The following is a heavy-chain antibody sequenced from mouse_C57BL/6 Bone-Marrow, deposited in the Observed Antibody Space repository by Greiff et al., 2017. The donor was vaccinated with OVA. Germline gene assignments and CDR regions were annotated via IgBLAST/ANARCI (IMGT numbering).Heavy chain of an antibody. CDR3: AIGAITTVVATDFDY. D-gene: IGHD1-1*01. Sequence: EVHLVESGGGLVKPGGSLKLSCAASGFTFSSYAMSWVRQTPEKRLEWVATISDGGSYTYYPDNVKGRFTISRDNAKNNLYLQMSHLKSEDTAMYYCAIGAITTVVATDFDYRGEGTTLTVSS. J-gene: IGHJ2*01. CDR2: ISDGGSYT. CDR1: GFTFSSYA. V-gene: IGHV5-4*01.